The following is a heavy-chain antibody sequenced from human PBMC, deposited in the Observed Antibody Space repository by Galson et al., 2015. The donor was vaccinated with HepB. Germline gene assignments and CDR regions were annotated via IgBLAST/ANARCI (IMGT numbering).Heavy chain of an antibody. J-gene: IGHJ4*02. D-gene: IGHD3-22*01. CDR3: ASRDYHDSSGYSNFDY. CDR2: INAGTGYT. CDR1: GYTFTSYA. V-gene: IGHV1-3*01. Sequence: SVKVSCKASGYTFTSYAMHWVRQAPGQRLEWMGWINAGTGYTKYSQKFQGRVTITRDTSASTVYMDLRSLRSEDTAVYYCASRDYHDSSGYSNFDYWGQGTLVTVSS.